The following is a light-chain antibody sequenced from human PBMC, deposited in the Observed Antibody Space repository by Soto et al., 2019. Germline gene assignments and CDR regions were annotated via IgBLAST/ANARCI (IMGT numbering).Light chain of an antibody. CDR3: QSYDSSLSGSCV. CDR2: GNS. J-gene: IGLJ1*01. CDR1: SSNIGAGYD. V-gene: IGLV1-40*01. Sequence: QSVLTQPPSVSGAPGQRVTISCTGGSSNIGAGYDVHWYQQLPGTAPKLLIYGNSNRPSGVPDRFSGSKSGTSASLAITGLQAEDEADYYCQSYDSSLSGSCVFGTGTKVTVL.